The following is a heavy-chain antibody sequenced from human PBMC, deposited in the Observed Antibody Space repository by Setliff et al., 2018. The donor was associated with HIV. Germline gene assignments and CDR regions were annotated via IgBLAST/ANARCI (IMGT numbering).Heavy chain of an antibody. V-gene: IGHV4-4*09. CDR1: GGSMSTYY. J-gene: IGHJ5*02. CDR3: ARRTFGSGQIDP. Sequence: SETLSLTCTVSGGSMSTYYWSWLRQPPGKGLEWSGQIHTSGSTNYNPSLKSRLTISIDTSKNQFSLKLNPVTATDTAVYYCARRTFGSGQIDPWGQGTLVTVSS. CDR2: IHTSGST. D-gene: IGHD3-16*01.